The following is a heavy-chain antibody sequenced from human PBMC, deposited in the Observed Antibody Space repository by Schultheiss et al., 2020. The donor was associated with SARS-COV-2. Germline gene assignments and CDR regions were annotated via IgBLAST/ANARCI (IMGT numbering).Heavy chain of an antibody. J-gene: IGHJ4*02. CDR1: GFRFNKYW. V-gene: IGHV3-66*01. CDR2: IYSGGST. CDR3: ARIVAGGAVDY. D-gene: IGHD5-12*01. Sequence: GESLKISCAASGFRFNKYWMIWARQAPGKGLEWVSVIYSGGSTYYADSVKGRFTISRDNAKNSLYLQMNSLRAEDTAVYYCARIVAGGAVDYWGQGTLVTVSS.